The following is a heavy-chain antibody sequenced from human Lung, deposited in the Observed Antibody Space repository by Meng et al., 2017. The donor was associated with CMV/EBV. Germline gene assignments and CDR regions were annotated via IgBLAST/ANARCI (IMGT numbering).Heavy chain of an antibody. Sequence: SETLSLTCTVSGGSISSSSYYWGWIRQPPGKGLEWIGSIYYSGSTYYNPSLKSRVTISVDTSKNQFSLKLSSVTAADTAVYYCASPREGVRAFDIWGQGTMVTVSS. V-gene: IGHV4-39*01. CDR2: IYYSGST. D-gene: IGHD1-1*01. CDR3: ASPREGVRAFDI. CDR1: GGSISSSSYY. J-gene: IGHJ3*02.